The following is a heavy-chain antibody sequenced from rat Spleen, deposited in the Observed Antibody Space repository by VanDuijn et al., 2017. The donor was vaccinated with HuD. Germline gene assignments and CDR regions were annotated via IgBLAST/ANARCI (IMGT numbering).Heavy chain of an antibody. V-gene: IGHV5S23*01. D-gene: IGHD1-7*01. CDR3: TRGGMLRPFFFDY. Sequence: EVQLVESGGGLVQPGRSLKLSCAASGFTFNNYVMAWVRQAPTKGLDWVASISPSGGSVYYRDSVKGRFTISRDNAKSTLYLQMDSLRSEDTATYYCTRGGMLRPFFFDYWGQGVMVTVSS. CDR1: GFTFNNYV. CDR2: ISPSGGSV. J-gene: IGHJ2*01.